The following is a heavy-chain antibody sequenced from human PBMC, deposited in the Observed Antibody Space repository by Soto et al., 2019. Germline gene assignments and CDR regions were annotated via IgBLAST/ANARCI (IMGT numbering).Heavy chain of an antibody. D-gene: IGHD3-22*01. CDR2: INPSGGST. J-gene: IGHJ6*02. CDR1: GYTFTSYY. Sequence: ASVKVSCKASGYTFTSYYMHWVRQAPGQGLEWVGIINPSGGSTSYAQKFQGRVTMTRDTSTSTVYMELSSLRSEDTAVYYCAREGDYDSSGLLYYYGMDVWGQGTKVTVSS. CDR3: AREGDYDSSGLLYYYGMDV. V-gene: IGHV1-46*01.